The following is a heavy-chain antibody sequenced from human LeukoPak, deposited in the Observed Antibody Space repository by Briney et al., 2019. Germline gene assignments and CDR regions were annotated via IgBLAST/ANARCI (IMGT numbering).Heavy chain of an antibody. CDR3: ARHGTYDYVWGGGPERWFDP. V-gene: IGHV4-39*01. D-gene: IGHD3-16*01. Sequence: SETLSLTCTVSGGSISRGGYYWTWIRQHPGKGLEWIGEIYHSGSTNYNSSLNSRVTISVDKSKNQFSLKLSSVTAADTAVYYCARHGTYDYVWGGGPERWFDPWGQGTLVTVSS. J-gene: IGHJ5*02. CDR1: GGSISRGGYY. CDR2: IYHSGST.